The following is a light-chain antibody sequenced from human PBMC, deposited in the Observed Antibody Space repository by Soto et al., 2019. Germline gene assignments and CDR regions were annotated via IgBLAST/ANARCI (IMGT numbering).Light chain of an antibody. J-gene: IGKJ2*01. Sequence: EIVMTQSPDTLSVSPGEGATLSCRVSQSIRSNLAWYQQRPGQAPRLLMYGASSRATGIPDRFSGTGSGTDFTLTISRLEPEDFAVYYCQQYGSSPYTFGLGTKLEIK. CDR2: GAS. V-gene: IGKV3-20*01. CDR1: QSIRSN. CDR3: QQYGSSPYT.